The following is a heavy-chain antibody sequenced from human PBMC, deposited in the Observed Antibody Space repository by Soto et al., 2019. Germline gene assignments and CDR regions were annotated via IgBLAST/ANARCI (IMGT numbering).Heavy chain of an antibody. CDR2: IYYSGNT. V-gene: IGHV4-31*03. Sequence: PSETLSLTCTVSGASITNPDHYWAWIRQHPGKGLEWIGYIYYSGNTYYNPSLKSRVSISIDTSKSQFSLELSSVTVADTAVYYCARSRVWSRPAYWGQGALVTVSS. D-gene: IGHD2-21*01. CDR1: GASITNPDHY. J-gene: IGHJ4*02. CDR3: ARSRVWSRPAY.